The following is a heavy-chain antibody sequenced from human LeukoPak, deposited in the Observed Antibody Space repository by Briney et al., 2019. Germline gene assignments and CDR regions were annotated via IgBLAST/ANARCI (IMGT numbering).Heavy chain of an antibody. CDR3: AKEGERSGYYPLDY. V-gene: IGHV3-7*03. J-gene: IGHJ4*02. Sequence: GGSLRLSCAASGFTFSSYWMSWVRQAPGKGLEWVANIKQDGSEKYYVDPVKGRFTISRDNAKNSLYLQMNSLRAEDTAVYYCAKEGERSGYYPLDYWGQGTLVTVSS. D-gene: IGHD3-3*01. CDR1: GFTFSSYW. CDR2: IKQDGSEK.